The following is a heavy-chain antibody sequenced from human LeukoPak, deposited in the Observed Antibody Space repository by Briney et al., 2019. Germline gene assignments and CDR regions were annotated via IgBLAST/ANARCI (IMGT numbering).Heavy chain of an antibody. J-gene: IGHJ3*02. D-gene: IGHD2-15*01. Sequence: ASVKVSCKASGYTFTSYHLHWVRQAPGQGLEWMGIINPSGGSPNYAQKFQGRVTMTRDMSTSTVNMELSSLRSEDTAVYYCARGRIARLTYVFDIWGQGTMVTVAS. CDR1: GYTFTSYH. CDR3: ARGRIARLTYVFDI. V-gene: IGHV1-46*01. CDR2: INPSGGSP.